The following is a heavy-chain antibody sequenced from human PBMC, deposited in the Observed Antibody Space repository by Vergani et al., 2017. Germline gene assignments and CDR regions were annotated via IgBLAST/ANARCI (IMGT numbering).Heavy chain of an antibody. CDR1: GFTSAGYA. CDR2: ICWNSNRI. D-gene: IGHD6-6*01. Sequence: EVQLEESGGGLVLPGRSLRLSCVASGFTSAGYAMHWVPQAPGKGLEWVSGICWNSNRIGYADSVKGRFTISRDNAKNSLYLQMNSLRAEDTALYYCAKDWGASSGGGWFDPWGQGTLVTVSS. CDR3: AKDWGASSGGGWFDP. J-gene: IGHJ5*02. V-gene: IGHV3-9*02.